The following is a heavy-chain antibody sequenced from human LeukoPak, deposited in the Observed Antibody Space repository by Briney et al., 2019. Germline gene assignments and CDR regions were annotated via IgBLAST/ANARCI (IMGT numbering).Heavy chain of an antibody. CDR1: GGAVNSGGYY. V-gene: IGHV4-31*03. J-gene: IGHJ4*02. CDR3: ARMQLGYSFDY. CDR2: ISNSGST. D-gene: IGHD5-18*01. Sequence: SSQTLSLTCTVSGGAVNSGGYYWNWIRQHPGRGLEWIGYISNSGSTYYNPSLKGRLFISVDTSKNHFSLKLSSVTSADTAVYVCARMQLGYSFDYWGQGSLVTVSS.